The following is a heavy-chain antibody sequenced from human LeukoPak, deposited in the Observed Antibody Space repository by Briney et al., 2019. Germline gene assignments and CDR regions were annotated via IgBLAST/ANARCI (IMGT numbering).Heavy chain of an antibody. J-gene: IGHJ3*02. CDR3: ARDETSSMVDI. D-gene: IGHD6-13*01. CDR1: GYSISSGYY. V-gene: IGHV4-38-2*02. CDR2: IYHSGST. Sequence: SETLSLTCTVSGYSISSGYYWGWIRQPPGKGLEWIGSIYHSGSTYYNPSLKSRVTISVDTSKNQFSLKLSSVTAADTAVYYCARDETSSMVDIWGQGTMVTVSS.